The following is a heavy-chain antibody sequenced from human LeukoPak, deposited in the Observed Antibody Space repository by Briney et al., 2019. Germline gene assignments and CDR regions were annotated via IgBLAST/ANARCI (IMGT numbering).Heavy chain of an antibody. CDR2: IYSGGTT. J-gene: IGHJ4*02. Sequence: GGSLRLSCAASGFTVNNNFMSWVRQAPGKGLEWVSVIYSGGTTYYADSVKGRFTISRDNSKNTLYLQVDSLRAEDTAVYYCVRDDRIAAAGTFGYWGQGTLVTVSS. CDR1: GFTVNNNF. CDR3: VRDDRIAAAGTFGY. V-gene: IGHV3-53*01. D-gene: IGHD6-13*01.